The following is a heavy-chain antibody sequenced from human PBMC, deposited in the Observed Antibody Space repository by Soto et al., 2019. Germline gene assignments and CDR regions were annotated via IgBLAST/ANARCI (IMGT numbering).Heavy chain of an antibody. CDR3: ARHSEPYSGSYYCDY. J-gene: IGHJ4*02. Sequence: SETLSLTCTVSGGSISSSSHYWGWIRQPPGKGLEWIGSVYYSGSTYYNPSLKSRVTISVDTSKNQFSLKLSSVTAADTAVYYCARHSEPYSGSYYCDYWGQGTLVTVSS. V-gene: IGHV4-39*01. CDR1: GGSISSSSHY. D-gene: IGHD1-26*01. CDR2: VYYSGST.